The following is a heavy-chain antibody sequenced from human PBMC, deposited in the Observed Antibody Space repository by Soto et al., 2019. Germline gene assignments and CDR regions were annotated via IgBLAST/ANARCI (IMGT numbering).Heavy chain of an antibody. D-gene: IGHD6-19*01. CDR2: TTGGGDTT. CDR3: AKGIYGSGWPY. V-gene: IGHV3-23*01. Sequence: EVQLLESGGGLVQPGGSLRLSCAASGFTFSDYGMNWVRQAPGKGLEWVSGTTGGGDTTYYADSVKGRFIISRDNSKSILYVQMNSLRGEDTGTHCCAKGIYGSGWPYCGQGTLVTVSS. CDR1: GFTFSDYG. J-gene: IGHJ4*02.